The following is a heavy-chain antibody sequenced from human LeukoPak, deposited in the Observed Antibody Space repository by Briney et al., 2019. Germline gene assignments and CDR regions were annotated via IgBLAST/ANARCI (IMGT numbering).Heavy chain of an antibody. D-gene: IGHD3-22*01. J-gene: IGHJ5*02. Sequence: ASVKVSCKASGYTFTGYYMHWVRQAPGQGLEWMGWINPNSGGTNYAQKFQGRVTMTRDTSISTAYMELSRLRSDDTAVYYCARDRRVGVPPNWFDPWGQGTLVTVSS. V-gene: IGHV1-2*02. CDR2: INPNSGGT. CDR3: ARDRRVGVPPNWFDP. CDR1: GYTFTGYY.